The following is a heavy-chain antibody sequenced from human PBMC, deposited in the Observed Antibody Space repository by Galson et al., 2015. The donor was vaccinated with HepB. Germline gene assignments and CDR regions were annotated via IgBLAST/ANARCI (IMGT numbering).Heavy chain of an antibody. CDR1: GFTFSDHY. V-gene: IGHV3-72*01. CDR3: ASLDY. J-gene: IGHJ4*02. Sequence: SLRLSCAASGFTFSDHYMDWVRQAPGKGLEWVGRTRNKANSYTTEYAASVKGRFTISRDDSKNSLYLQMNSLKTEDTAVYYCASLDYWGQGTLVTVSS. CDR2: TRNKANSYTT.